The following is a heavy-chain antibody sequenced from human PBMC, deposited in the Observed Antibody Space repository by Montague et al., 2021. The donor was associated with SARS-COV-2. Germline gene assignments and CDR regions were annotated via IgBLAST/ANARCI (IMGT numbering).Heavy chain of an antibody. D-gene: IGHD1-1*01. CDR1: GDSISSSSYN. J-gene: IGHJ4*02. CDR3: TRHVHMTWPEPSPGFDY. V-gene: IGHV4-39*01. CDR2: VHYSGRP. Sequence: SETLSLTCTVSGDSISSSSYNWLWIRQPPGKWLEWIVSVHYSGRPYYNPSLKSRVTIYVDTSKNQLSLKLISVTAADTAVYYCTRHVHMTWPEPSPGFDYWGQGTLVTVSS.